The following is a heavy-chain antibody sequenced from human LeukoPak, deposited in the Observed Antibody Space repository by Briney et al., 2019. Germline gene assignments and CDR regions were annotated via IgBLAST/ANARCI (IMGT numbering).Heavy chain of an antibody. CDR2: ISGGGGST. D-gene: IGHD3-10*01. V-gene: IGHV3-23*01. CDR1: GFTFSTYA. Sequence: GGSLRLSCAASGFTFSTYAMNWVRQAPGKGLEWVSTISGGGGSTYYADSVKGRFTISRDNSKNTLYLQMNSLRAEDTAVYYYAKIYGSGSYYCFDYWGQGTLVTVSS. J-gene: IGHJ4*02. CDR3: AKIYGSGSYYCFDY.